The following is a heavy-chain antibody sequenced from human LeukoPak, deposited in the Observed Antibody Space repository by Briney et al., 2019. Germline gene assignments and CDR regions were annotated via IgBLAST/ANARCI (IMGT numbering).Heavy chain of an antibody. J-gene: IGHJ4*02. D-gene: IGHD6-6*01. CDR1: GFTFRNHG. CDR2: IWYDGSNK. Sequence: GGSLRLSCAASGFTFRNHGMHWVRQAPGKGLEWVAVIWYDGSNKYYADSVKGRFTISRDNFKNTLYLQVNSLRAEDTAVYYCVRDIASRTLDYWGQGTLVIVSS. CDR3: VRDIASRTLDY. V-gene: IGHV3-33*01.